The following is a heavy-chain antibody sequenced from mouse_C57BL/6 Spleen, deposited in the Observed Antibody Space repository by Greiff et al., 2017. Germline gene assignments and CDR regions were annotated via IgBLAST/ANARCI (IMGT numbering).Heavy chain of an antibody. CDR1: GYTFTSYG. Sequence: QVQLKQPGAELARPGASVKLSCKASGYTFTSYGISWVKQRTGQGLEWIGEIYPRSGNTYYNEKFKGKATLTADKSSSTAYMQLRSLTSEDSAVYFCARGDYGGDPGIAYWGQGTLVTVSA. V-gene: IGHV1-81*01. D-gene: IGHD2-4*01. CDR3: ARGDYGGDPGIAY. J-gene: IGHJ3*01. CDR2: IYPRSGNT.